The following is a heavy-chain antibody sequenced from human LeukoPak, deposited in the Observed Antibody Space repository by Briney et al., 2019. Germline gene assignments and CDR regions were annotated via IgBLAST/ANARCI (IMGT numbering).Heavy chain of an antibody. CDR3: AGGLYYYYGMDV. V-gene: IGHV4-39*01. Sequence: SETLSLTCTVSGGSISSSSYYWGWIRQPPGKGLEWIGSIYYSGSTYYNPSLKSRVTMSLDTSKNQFSLKLSSVTAADTAVYYCAGGLYYYYGMDVWGQGTTVTVSS. CDR1: GGSISSSSYY. J-gene: IGHJ6*02. CDR2: IYYSGST.